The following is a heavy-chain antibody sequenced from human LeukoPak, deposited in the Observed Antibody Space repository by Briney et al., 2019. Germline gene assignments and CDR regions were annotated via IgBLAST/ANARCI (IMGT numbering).Heavy chain of an antibody. CDR3: ARVGDWNDLVY. Sequence: SETLSLTCSVSGGSISSDYWAWIRQPPGKGLEWIGYIYYTGSTNYNPSLKSRVTISVDTSKNQFSLKLSSVTAADTAVYYCARVGDWNDLVYWGQGTLVTVSS. J-gene: IGHJ4*02. CDR2: IYYTGST. D-gene: IGHD1-1*01. CDR1: GGSISSDY. V-gene: IGHV4-59*01.